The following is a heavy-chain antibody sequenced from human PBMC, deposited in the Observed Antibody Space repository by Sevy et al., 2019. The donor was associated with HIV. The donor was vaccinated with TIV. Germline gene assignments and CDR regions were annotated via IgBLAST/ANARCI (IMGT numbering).Heavy chain of an antibody. CDR1: GYSVSDLS. D-gene: IGHD3-22*01. J-gene: IGHJ3*02. CDR3: ATSPYYYDSSRDAFDI. CDR2: YDPEDGET. Sequence: ASVKVSCKVSGYSVSDLSIHWVRQAPGKGLEWMGGYDPEDGETIYEQKFQGRVTMTEDTSTDTAYMELSSLRSEDTAVYYCATSPYYYDSSRDAFDIWGQGTMVTVSS. V-gene: IGHV1-24*01.